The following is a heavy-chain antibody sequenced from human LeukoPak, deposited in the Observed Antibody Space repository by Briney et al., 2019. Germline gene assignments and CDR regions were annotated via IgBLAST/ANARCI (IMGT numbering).Heavy chain of an antibody. CDR3: ASSLSSGWYPRYYFDY. J-gene: IGHJ4*02. CDR2: INPNSGGT. Sequence: GASVKVSCKASGYTFTGYYMHWVRQAPGQGLEWMGWINPNSGGTNYAQKFQGRVTMTRDTSISTAYMELSRLRSDDTAVYYCASSLSSGWYPRYYFDYWGQGTLVTVSS. CDR1: GYTFTGYY. V-gene: IGHV1-2*02. D-gene: IGHD6-19*01.